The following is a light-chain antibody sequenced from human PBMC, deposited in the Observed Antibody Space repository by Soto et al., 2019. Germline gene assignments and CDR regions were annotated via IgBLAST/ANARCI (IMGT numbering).Light chain of an antibody. CDR2: DAS. V-gene: IGKV3-20*01. CDR1: QSVSSY. CDR3: QQYGSSPWT. J-gene: IGKJ1*01. Sequence: EIVLTQSPATISLSPGERATLSCRAIQSVSSYLAWYQQKRGQAPRLLXYDASDRATGIPARFSGSGPGTDFTLTISRLEPEDFAVYYCQQYGSSPWTFGQGTKVDIK.